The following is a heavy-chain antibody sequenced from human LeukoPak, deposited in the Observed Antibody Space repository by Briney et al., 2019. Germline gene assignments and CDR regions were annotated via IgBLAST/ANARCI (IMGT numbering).Heavy chain of an antibody. CDR1: GFTFSTYS. J-gene: IGHJ4*02. V-gene: IGHV3-48*02. D-gene: IGHD5-12*01. CDR3: ARGLAFDY. Sequence: GGSLRLSCAASGFTFSTYSMNWVRQAPGKGLEWVSYISSTSSTIYYADSVNGRFTISRDNDKNSLYLQMNSLRHEDTAVYYCARGLAFDYWGQGTLVTVSS. CDR2: ISSTSSTI.